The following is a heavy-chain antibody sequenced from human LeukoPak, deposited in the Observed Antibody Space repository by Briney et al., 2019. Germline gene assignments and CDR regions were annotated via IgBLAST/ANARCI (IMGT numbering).Heavy chain of an antibody. Sequence: TGGSLRLSCAASGFTFSSYAMHWVRQAPGKGLEYVSAISSNGGSTYYANSVKGRFTISRDNSKNTLYLQMGSLRAEDMAVYYCARDGGSGSYSYYYYYMDVWGKGTTVTVSS. V-gene: IGHV3-64*01. J-gene: IGHJ6*03. CDR3: ARDGGSGSYSYYYYYMDV. CDR1: GFTFSSYA. D-gene: IGHD3-10*01. CDR2: ISSNGGST.